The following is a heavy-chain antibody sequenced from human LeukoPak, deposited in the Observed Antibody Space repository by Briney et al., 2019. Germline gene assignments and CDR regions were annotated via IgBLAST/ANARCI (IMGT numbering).Heavy chain of an antibody. CDR1: GGTISGGGYY. Sequence: PSETLSLTCSVSGGTISGGGYYWSWIRQQPGKGLEWIGYIYYRGGTYYNPSLKSRVIMSVDTSKNQFSLKLSSVTAADTAVYYCARSYDYGDHNWFDPWGQGAPVTVSS. V-gene: IGHV4-31*02. J-gene: IGHJ5*02. D-gene: IGHD4-17*01. CDR3: ARSYDYGDHNWFDP. CDR2: IYYRGGT.